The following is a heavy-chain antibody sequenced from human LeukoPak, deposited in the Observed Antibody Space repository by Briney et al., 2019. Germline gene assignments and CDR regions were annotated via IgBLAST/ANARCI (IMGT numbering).Heavy chain of an antibody. CDR3: AREPSAVTGFYGMDV. J-gene: IGHJ6*02. CDR1: GGSISSGGYS. V-gene: IGHV4-30-2*01. Sequence: SETLSLTCAVSGGSISSGGYSWSWLRQPPGTGLEWLGYIYHSGSTYYNPSLKSRVTIPVDRSKNQFSLKLSSVTAADTAVYYCAREPSAVTGFYGMDVWGQGTTVTVSS. D-gene: IGHD3-10*01. CDR2: IYHSGST.